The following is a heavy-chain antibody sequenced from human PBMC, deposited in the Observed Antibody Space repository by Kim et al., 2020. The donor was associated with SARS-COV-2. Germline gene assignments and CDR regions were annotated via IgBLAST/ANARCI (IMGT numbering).Heavy chain of an antibody. D-gene: IGHD3-22*01. CDR3: AKAVTARITMIVVVIGPFGY. J-gene: IGHJ4*02. Sequence: RFTIARDNSKNTLYLQMNSLRAEDTAVYYCAKAVTARITMIVVVIGPFGYWGQGTLVTVSS. V-gene: IGHV3-23*01.